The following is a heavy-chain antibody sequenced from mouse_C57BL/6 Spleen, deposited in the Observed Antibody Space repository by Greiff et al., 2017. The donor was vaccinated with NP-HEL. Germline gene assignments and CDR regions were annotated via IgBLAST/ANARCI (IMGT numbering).Heavy chain of an antibody. CDR2: ISSGGSYT. D-gene: IGHD1-1*01. CDR1: GFTFSSYG. Sequence: EVQGVESGGDLVKPGGSLKLSCAASGFTFSSYGMSWVRQTPDKRLEWVATISSGGSYTYYPDSVKRRFTISRDNAKNTLYLQMSSLKSEDTAMYYCARQATVVATTRVLDYWGQGTTLTVSS. J-gene: IGHJ2*01. CDR3: ARQATVVATTRVLDY. V-gene: IGHV5-6*01.